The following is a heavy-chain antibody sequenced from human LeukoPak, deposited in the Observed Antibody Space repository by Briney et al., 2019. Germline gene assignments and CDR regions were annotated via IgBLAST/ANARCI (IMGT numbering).Heavy chain of an antibody. CDR3: ARRHLELRSFDY. CDR1: GYSFTTNW. D-gene: IGHD1-7*01. CDR2: IYPGDSDT. J-gene: IGHJ4*02. V-gene: IGHV5-51*01. Sequence: GESLKISCKGSGYSFTTNWIGWVRQMPGKGLEWMGVIYPGDSDTRYSPSFQGQVTISADKSISTAYLQWSSLKASDTAMYYCARRHLELRSFDYWGQGTLVTVSS.